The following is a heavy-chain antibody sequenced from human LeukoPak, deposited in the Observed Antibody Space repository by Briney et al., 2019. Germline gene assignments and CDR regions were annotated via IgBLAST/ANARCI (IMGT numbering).Heavy chain of an antibody. J-gene: IGHJ4*02. Sequence: GGSLRLSCAASGFTFRDYWMHWIRQAPGEGLVWVSRIKNDGSRTNSAYFAKGRFTISRDSVNLYLQMNSLRAEDTAVYFCVRGGSGTSYGRFELWGQGTLVTVSS. V-gene: IGHV3-74*01. CDR1: GFTFRDYW. CDR3: VRGGSGTSYGRFEL. D-gene: IGHD1-26*01. CDR2: IKNDGSRT.